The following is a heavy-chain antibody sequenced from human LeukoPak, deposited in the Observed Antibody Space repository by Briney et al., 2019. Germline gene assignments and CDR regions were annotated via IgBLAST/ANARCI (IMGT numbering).Heavy chain of an antibody. D-gene: IGHD4-17*01. Sequence: SETLSLTCTVSGDSISSDSYYWGLIRQPPGKGLEWIGSIYYSGSTYYNPSLKSRVTISVDTSKNQFSLKLSSVTAADTAVYYCARQMTTVTTRPGTFDYWGQGTLVTVSS. V-gene: IGHV4-39*01. CDR1: GDSISSDSYY. CDR3: ARQMTTVTTRPGTFDY. J-gene: IGHJ4*02. CDR2: IYYSGST.